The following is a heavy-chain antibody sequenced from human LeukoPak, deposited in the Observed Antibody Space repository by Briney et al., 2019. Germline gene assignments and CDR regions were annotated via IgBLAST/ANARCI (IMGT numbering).Heavy chain of an antibody. CDR2: INAYNGNT. Sequence: ASVKVSCKASGYTFTSYGISWVRQAPGQGLEWMGWINAYNGNTNYAQKLQGIVTMTTDTSTSTAYMELRSLRSDDTAVYYCARAATADYWFDPWGQGTLVTVSS. D-gene: IGHD5-24*01. V-gene: IGHV1-18*01. J-gene: IGHJ5*02. CDR3: ARAATADYWFDP. CDR1: GYTFTSYG.